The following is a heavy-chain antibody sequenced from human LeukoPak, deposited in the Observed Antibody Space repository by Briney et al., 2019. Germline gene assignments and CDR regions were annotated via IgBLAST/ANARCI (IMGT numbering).Heavy chain of an antibody. CDR1: GYSISSGYY. CDR3: ARYCSSISCNEGFDY. Sequence: SETLSLTCAVSGYSISSGYYWGWIRQPPGKGLEWVGSIYHSGSTHYNPSLKSRVTISVDTSKSQFSLKVTSVTAADTAVYYCARYCSSISCNEGFDYWGQGTLVTVSS. CDR2: IYHSGST. V-gene: IGHV4-38-2*01. J-gene: IGHJ4*02. D-gene: IGHD2-2*01.